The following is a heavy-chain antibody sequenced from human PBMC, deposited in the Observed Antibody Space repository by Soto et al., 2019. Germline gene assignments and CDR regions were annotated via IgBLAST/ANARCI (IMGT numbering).Heavy chain of an antibody. CDR3: ARGGYYDSSGYPGPPDY. J-gene: IGHJ4*02. Sequence: SETLSLTCTVSGGSISSYYWSWIRQPPGKGLEWIGYIYYSGSTNYNPSLKSRVTISVDTSKNQFSLKLSSVTAADTAVYYCARGGYYDSSGYPGPPDYWGQGTLVTVSS. V-gene: IGHV4-59*01. CDR1: GGSISSYY. D-gene: IGHD3-22*01. CDR2: IYYSGST.